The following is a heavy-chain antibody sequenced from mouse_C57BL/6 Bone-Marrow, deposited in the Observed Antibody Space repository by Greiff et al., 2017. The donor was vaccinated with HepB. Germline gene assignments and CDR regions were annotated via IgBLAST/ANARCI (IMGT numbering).Heavy chain of an antibody. Sequence: QVQLKQSGAELARPGASVKMSCKASGYTFTSYTMHWVKQRPGQGLEWIGYINPSSGYTKYNQKFKDKATLTADKSSSTVYMQLSSLTSVDSAVSYCARAFNYYGSPFAYWGQGTLVTVSA. CDR3: ARAFNYYGSPFAY. D-gene: IGHD1-1*01. V-gene: IGHV1-4*01. CDR1: GYTFTSYT. J-gene: IGHJ3*01. CDR2: INPSSGYT.